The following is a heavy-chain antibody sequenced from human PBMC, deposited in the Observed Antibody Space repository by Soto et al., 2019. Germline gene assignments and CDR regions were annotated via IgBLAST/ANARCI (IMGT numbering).Heavy chain of an antibody. Sequence: NPSETLSLTCTVSGGSFSGGGYYWSWIRQHPGKGLEWMGYISYSGSTKYKPSLQSRITISVDTSENQFSLRLTSVTAADTAIYFCARTSIFGVVLNAFDILGQGTLVTVSS. CDR2: ISYSGST. V-gene: IGHV4-31*03. CDR3: ARTSIFGVVLNAFDI. CDR1: GGSFSGGGYY. J-gene: IGHJ3*02. D-gene: IGHD3-3*01.